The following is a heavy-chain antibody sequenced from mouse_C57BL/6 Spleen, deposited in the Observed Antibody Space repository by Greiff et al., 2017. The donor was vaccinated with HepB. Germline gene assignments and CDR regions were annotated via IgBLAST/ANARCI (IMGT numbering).Heavy chain of an antibody. V-gene: IGHV1-26*01. J-gene: IGHJ3*01. D-gene: IGHD1-1*01. CDR2: INPNNGGT. CDR3: ARDTAVVAFAY. Sequence: EVQLQQSGPELVKPGASVKISCKASGYTFTDYYMNWVKQSHGKSLEWIGDINPNNGGTSYNQKFTGKATLTVDKSSSTAYMELRSLTSEDSAVYYCARDTAVVAFAYWGQGTLVTVSA. CDR1: GYTFTDYY.